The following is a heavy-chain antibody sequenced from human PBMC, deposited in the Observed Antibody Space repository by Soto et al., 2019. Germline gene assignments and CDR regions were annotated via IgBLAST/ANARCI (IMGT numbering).Heavy chain of an antibody. J-gene: IGHJ6*02. CDR2: IYHSGST. V-gene: IGHV4-4*02. CDR3: ARDDHIVVVPTTLGAMDV. Sequence: PSETLSLTCAVYGGSISSNKWWSWVRQPPGKGLGWIGEIYHSGSTNYNPSLKSRVTISLDKSKNQFSLKLTSVTAAASAVYYCARDDHIVVVPTTLGAMDVWGQGTTVTVSS. CDR1: GGSISSNKW. D-gene: IGHD2-2*01.